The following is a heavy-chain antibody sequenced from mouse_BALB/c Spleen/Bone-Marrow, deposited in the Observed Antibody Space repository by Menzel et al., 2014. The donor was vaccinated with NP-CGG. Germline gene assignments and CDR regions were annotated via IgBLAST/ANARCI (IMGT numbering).Heavy chain of an antibody. V-gene: IGHV5-9-3*01. J-gene: IGHJ3*01. CDR3: ARQESIYDGYYGGFTY. Sequence: EVHLVESGGGLVKPGGSLKLSCAASGFTFSSFAMSWVRQTPEKRLEWVATISSGGGYTYYPDSVKGRFTISRDNAKNSLYLQMSSLGSEDTAMYYCARQESIYDGYYGGFTYWGQGTLVTVSA. CDR2: ISSGGGYT. D-gene: IGHD2-3*01. CDR1: GFTFSSFA.